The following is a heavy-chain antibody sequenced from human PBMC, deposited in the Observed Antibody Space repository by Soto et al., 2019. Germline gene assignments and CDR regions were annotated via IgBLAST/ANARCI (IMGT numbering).Heavy chain of an antibody. CDR1: GGYISGGGYP. J-gene: IGHJ4*02. CDR3: ATVSEF. D-gene: IGHD3-16*02. V-gene: IGHV4-30-2*01. CDR2: MYHSGST. Sequence: SEPLPLTCAVFGGYISGGGYPWSLIRQPPGKGLEWIGYMYHSGSTYYNPSLKSRVTISIDRSKNQFSLKLSSVSAADAAVYYCATVSEFWGQGILVTGFS.